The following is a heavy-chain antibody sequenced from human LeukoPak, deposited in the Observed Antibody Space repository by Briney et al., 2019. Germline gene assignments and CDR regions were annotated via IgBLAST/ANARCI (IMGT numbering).Heavy chain of an antibody. CDR1: GGTFSSYS. D-gene: IGHD3-22*01. J-gene: IGHJ6*03. Sequence: ASVKVSCKGSGGTFSSYSISWVRQAPGQGLEWMGGIIPIFGTTNYAQKFQGRVTITTDGSTSTAYMELSSLRSEDTAVYYCARCHDYSCYPPTRLDYYSMDVWGKGTTVTVSS. V-gene: IGHV1-69*05. CDR2: IIPIFGTT. CDR3: ARCHDYSCYPPTRLDYYSMDV.